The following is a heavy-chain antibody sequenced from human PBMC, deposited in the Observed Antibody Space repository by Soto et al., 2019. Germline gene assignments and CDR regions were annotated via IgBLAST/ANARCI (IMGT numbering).Heavy chain of an antibody. CDR1: GFTFSNYA. Sequence: EVQLLDSGGGLVQPGGSLRLSCKASGFTFSNYAMNWVRQAPGKGLEWVLGISGGGDNTYYADSVKGRFTISRDNSKNTVFLQMNSLRADDTAVYYCAKERLARGSDYWGQGTLVTVSS. J-gene: IGHJ4*02. CDR2: ISGGGDNT. V-gene: IGHV3-23*01. CDR3: AKERLARGSDY.